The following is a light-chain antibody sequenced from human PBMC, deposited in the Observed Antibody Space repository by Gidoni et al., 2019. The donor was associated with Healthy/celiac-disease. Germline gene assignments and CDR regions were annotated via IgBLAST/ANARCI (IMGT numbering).Light chain of an antibody. CDR3: QQYYSTPPTCS. CDR1: QSVLYSSNNKNY. V-gene: IGKV4-1*01. CDR2: WAS. Sequence: DIVMTQSPDYLAVSLGERATINCKSSQSVLYSSNNKNYLAWYQQKPGQPPKLLIYWASTRESGVPDRFSGSGSWTDFTLTISSLQAEDVAVYYCQQYYSTPPTCSFGQGTKLEIK. J-gene: IGKJ2*04.